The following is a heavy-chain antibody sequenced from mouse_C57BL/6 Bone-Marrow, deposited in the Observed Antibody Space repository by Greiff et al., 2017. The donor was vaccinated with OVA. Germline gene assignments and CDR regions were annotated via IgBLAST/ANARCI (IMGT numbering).Heavy chain of an antibody. V-gene: IGHV1-18*01. CDR1: GYTFTDYN. CDR2: INPNNGGT. CDR3: ARGRRNYDPYYFDY. J-gene: IGHJ2*01. Sequence: DVQLQESGPELVKPGASVKIPCKASGYTFTDYNMDWVKQSHGKSLEWIGDINPNNGGTIYNQKFKGKATLTVDKSSSTAYMELRSLTSEDTAVYYCARGRRNYDPYYFDYWGQGTTLTVSS. D-gene: IGHD2-4*01.